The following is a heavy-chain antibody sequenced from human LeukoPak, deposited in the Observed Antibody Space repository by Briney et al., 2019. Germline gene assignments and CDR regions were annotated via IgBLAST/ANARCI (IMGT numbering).Heavy chain of an antibody. V-gene: IGHV4-39*07. Sequence: PSETLSLTCTVSGGSISSSSYYWGWIRQPPGKGLEWIGSIYYSGSTYYNPSLKSRVTISVDTSKNQFSLKLSSVTAADTAVYYCARDYSSGWYGRGFDPWGQGTLVTVSS. D-gene: IGHD6-19*01. J-gene: IGHJ5*02. CDR1: GGSISSSSYY. CDR2: IYYSGST. CDR3: ARDYSSGWYGRGFDP.